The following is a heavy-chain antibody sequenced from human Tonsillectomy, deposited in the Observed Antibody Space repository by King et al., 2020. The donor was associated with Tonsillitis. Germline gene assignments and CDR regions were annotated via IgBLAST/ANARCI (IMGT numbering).Heavy chain of an antibody. V-gene: IGHV4-34*01. J-gene: IGHJ4*02. CDR1: GGSFSGYS. D-gene: IGHD3-3*01. Sequence: VQLQQWGAGLLKPSETLSLTCAVSGGSFSGYSWTWIRQAPGKGLEWLGEINHSGSPNYDASLKSRVTISGDTSRNHFSLNLSAVTAADTAVYFCARGPLYDFWSGGLDYWGQGILVTVSS. CDR3: ARGPLYDFWSGGLDY. CDR2: INHSGSP.